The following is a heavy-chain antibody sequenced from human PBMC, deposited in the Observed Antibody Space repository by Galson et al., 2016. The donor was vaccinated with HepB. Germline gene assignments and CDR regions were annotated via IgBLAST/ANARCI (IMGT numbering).Heavy chain of an antibody. CDR3: ARGEKGYSEGAS. CDR2: VWFDGYTK. D-gene: IGHD3-22*01. CDR1: GFTFSLYG. J-gene: IGHJ5*02. Sequence: SLRLSCAASGFTFSLYGMQWVRQAPGKGLEWVAVVWFDGYTKFYADSVRGRFTVSRDSSRDTLYLQMDSLRVEDTGFYYCARGEKGYSEGASWGQGTLVTVSS. V-gene: IGHV3-33*01.